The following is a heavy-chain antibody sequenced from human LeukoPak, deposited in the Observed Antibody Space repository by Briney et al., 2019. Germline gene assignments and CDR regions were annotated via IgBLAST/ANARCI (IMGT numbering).Heavy chain of an antibody. V-gene: IGHV1-18*01. CDR2: ISAYNDNT. J-gene: IGHJ4*02. CDR3: ARAGNSYYDSSSYYYFDY. Sequence: ASVKVSCKASGFTFTIYGITWLRQAPGQGLEWMGWISAYNDNTNYAQKFQGRVTMTRDMSTSTVYMELSSLRSEDTAVYYCARAGNSYYDSSSYYYFDYWGQGTLVTVSS. CDR1: GFTFTIYG. D-gene: IGHD3-22*01.